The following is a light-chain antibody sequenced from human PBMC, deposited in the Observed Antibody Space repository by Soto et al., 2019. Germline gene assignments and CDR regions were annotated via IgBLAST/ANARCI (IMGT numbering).Light chain of an antibody. CDR3: QQRSNWPLT. CDR1: QSVSSY. J-gene: IGKJ3*01. CDR2: DAS. V-gene: IGKV3-11*01. Sequence: EILLAQSAATVSLSPGQTANLSSVASQSVSSYLAWYQQKPGQAPRLLIYDASNRATGIPARFSGSGSGTDFTLTISSLEPEDFAVYYCQQRSNWPLTFGPGTKVDI.